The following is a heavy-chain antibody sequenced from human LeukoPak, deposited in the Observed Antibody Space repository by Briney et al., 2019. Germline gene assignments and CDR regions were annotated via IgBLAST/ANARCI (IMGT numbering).Heavy chain of an antibody. Sequence: ASVKVSCKTSGYTFTADYIHWVRQAPGQGLEWVGWINPTTGGTNYAQKFQGRVTVTRDTSISTAYMELASLRSDDMAVYYCALTGDLFDYWGQGTLVTVSS. J-gene: IGHJ4*02. CDR2: INPTTGGT. CDR3: ALTGDLFDY. D-gene: IGHD7-27*01. CDR1: GYTFTADY. V-gene: IGHV1-2*02.